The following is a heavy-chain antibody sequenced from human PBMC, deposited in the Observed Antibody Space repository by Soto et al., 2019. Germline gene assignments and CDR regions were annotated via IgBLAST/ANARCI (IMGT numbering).Heavy chain of an antibody. CDR2: IIVASGRT. D-gene: IGHD2-21*02. CDR1: GFTFTNSA. CDR3: VAELYTGGGCCSFDF. V-gene: IGHV1-58*01. Sequence: ASVKVSCKTSGFTFTNSAVQGVRQARGQRLEWIGWIIVASGRTNYAREVQERVTISRDTSTSTAYMELSGLRSEDTAVYYCVAELYTGGGCCSFDFWGQGTMVTVS. J-gene: IGHJ3*01.